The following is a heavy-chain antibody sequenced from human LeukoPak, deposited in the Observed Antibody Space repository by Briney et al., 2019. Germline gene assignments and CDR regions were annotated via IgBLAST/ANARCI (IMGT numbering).Heavy chain of an antibody. CDR2: IIPIFGTA. CDR3: ARGSYYDSSGYYYG. V-gene: IGHV1-69*01. D-gene: IGHD3-22*01. Sequence: SVKVSCKASGGTFSSYAISWVRQAPGQGLEWMGGIIPIFGTANYAQKFQGRVTITADESTSTAYMELSSLRSEDTALYYCARGSYYDSSGYYYGWGQGTLVTVSS. CDR1: GGTFSSYA. J-gene: IGHJ4*02.